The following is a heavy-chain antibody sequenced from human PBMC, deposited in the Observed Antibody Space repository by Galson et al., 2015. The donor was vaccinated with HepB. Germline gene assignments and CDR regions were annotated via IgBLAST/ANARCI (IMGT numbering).Heavy chain of an antibody. CDR1: GGTFSSYA. D-gene: IGHD6-13*01. J-gene: IGHJ6*03. V-gene: IGHV1-69*13. CDR3: ARGLAAAGTHYYYYYMDV. Sequence: SVKVSCKASGGTFSSYAISWVRQAPGQGLEWMGGIIPIFGTANYAQKSQGRVTITADESTSTAYMELSSLGSEDTAVYYCARGLAAAGTHYYYYYMDVWGKGTTVTVSS. CDR2: IIPIFGTA.